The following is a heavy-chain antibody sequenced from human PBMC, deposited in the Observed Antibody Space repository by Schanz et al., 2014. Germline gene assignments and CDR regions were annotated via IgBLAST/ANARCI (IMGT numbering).Heavy chain of an antibody. V-gene: IGHV3-21*01. CDR2: ISSTSTYI. Sequence: VQLVESGGDVVQPGKSLRLSCAASGFTFRNYKMIWVRQAPGKGLEWVSSISSTSTYINYADSVKGRFTISRDNAKNSLHLQMNSLRAEDTAVYYCVREGSSSPDCCYYNGMDVWGQGTTVTVSS. CDR3: VREGSSSPDCCYYNGMDV. D-gene: IGHD6-6*01. CDR1: GFTFRNYK. J-gene: IGHJ6*02.